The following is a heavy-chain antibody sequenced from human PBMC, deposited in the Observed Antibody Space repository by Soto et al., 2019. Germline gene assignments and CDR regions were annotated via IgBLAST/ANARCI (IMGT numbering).Heavy chain of an antibody. CDR2: IFYTGST. CDR3: ARVPVHNYYDDSGYYTSSFYFDY. Sequence: SETLSLTCSVSGGSVSSGSYYWSWIRQPPGKGLEWIGYIFYTGSTNYNPSLGTRVSISVDRSKNQLSLKMGFVTAADTAVYYCARVPVHNYYDDSGYYTSSFYFDYWGQGTLVTVSS. J-gene: IGHJ4*02. D-gene: IGHD3-22*01. CDR1: GGSVSSGSYY. V-gene: IGHV4-61*01.